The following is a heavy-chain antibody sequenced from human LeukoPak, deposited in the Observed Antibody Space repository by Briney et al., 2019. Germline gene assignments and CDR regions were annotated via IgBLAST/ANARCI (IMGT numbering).Heavy chain of an antibody. CDR2: IYYRGST. CDR1: GGSISSYY. D-gene: IGHD3-22*01. J-gene: IGHJ6*02. V-gene: IGHV4-59*01. CDR3: ARDKRLYDSTGYRRVLYSYGMDV. Sequence: SETLSLTCTVSGGSISSYYWSWIRQPPGKGLEWIGYIYYRGSTNYSPSLKSRVSMSVDTSKNQFSLRLTSVTAADTAVYYCARDKRLYDSTGYRRVLYSYGMDVWGQGTTVTVFS.